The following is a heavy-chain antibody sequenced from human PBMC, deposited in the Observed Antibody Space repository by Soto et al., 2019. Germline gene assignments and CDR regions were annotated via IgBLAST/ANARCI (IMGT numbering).Heavy chain of an antibody. Sequence: QVQLVQSGAEVKKPGSSVKVSCKTCGVSFNNNGIGWVRQAPGHGLEWMGGVSPPFRTSNYARKFQGRISITADASTGTVNMELSSLTSEDTAQYYCSRVLYYGSGSYSPYGMDVWVQGTTVTVSS. V-gene: IGHV1-69*01. J-gene: IGHJ6*02. D-gene: IGHD3-10*01. CDR3: SRVLYYGSGSYSPYGMDV. CDR1: GVSFNNNG. CDR2: VSPPFRTS.